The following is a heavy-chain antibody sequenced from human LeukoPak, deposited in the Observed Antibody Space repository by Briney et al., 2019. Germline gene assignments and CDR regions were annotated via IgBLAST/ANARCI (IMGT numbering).Heavy chain of an antibody. D-gene: IGHD1-26*01. CDR2: ISGEGGST. Sequence: ERSLRLSCAVSGFTFDDYAMHWVRQAPGKGREWVSLISGEGGSTYYADSVKGRFTFSRDNRKNSLYLQMNSLRTEDTGLYFCAKDELVGAGVYYYYYMDVWGKGTTVTVSS. CDR3: AKDELVGAGVYYYYYMDV. J-gene: IGHJ6*03. V-gene: IGHV3-43*02. CDR1: GFTFDDYA.